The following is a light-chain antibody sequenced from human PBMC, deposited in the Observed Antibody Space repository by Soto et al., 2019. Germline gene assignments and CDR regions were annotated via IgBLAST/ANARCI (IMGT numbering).Light chain of an antibody. CDR3: SSYTSSSRWV. CDR2: EVS. CDR1: SSDVGGYNY. Sequence: QSALAQPASVSGSPGQSITISCTGTSSDVGGYNYVSWYQQHPGKAPKLMIYEVSNRPSGVSNRFSGSKSGNTASLTISGLQAEDEADYCCSSYTSSSRWVFGTGTKVTVL. J-gene: IGLJ1*01. V-gene: IGLV2-14*01.